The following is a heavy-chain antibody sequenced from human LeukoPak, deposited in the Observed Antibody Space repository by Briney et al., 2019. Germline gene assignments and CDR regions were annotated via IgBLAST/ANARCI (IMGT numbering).Heavy chain of an antibody. CDR3: ARGGTTYYYDSTPFDY. Sequence: GGSLRLSCAASGFTFSSYSMNWVRQAPGKGLEWVSYISSSSSTIYYADSVKGRFTISRDNAKNTLYLQMNSLRAEDTAVYYCARGGTTYYYDSTPFDYWGQGTLVTVSS. V-gene: IGHV3-48*04. J-gene: IGHJ4*02. D-gene: IGHD3-22*01. CDR1: GFTFSSYS. CDR2: ISSSSSTI.